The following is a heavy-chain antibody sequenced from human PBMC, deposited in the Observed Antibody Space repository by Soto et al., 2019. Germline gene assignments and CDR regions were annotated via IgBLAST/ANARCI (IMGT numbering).Heavy chain of an antibody. D-gene: IGHD6-13*01. J-gene: IGHJ5*01. Sequence: QVQLVKSGAEVRKPGSSVKVSCKASGGTFRRYAINWVRQAPGQGLEWMGGIIPMFGTTNYAQKFKGRVTITADESTSTVYMELNTLRSEDAAVYYCARASIHGSSWYFWFDPWGQGTLVTVSS. CDR3: ARASIHGSSWYFWFDP. V-gene: IGHV1-69*01. CDR2: IIPMFGTT. CDR1: GGTFRRYA.